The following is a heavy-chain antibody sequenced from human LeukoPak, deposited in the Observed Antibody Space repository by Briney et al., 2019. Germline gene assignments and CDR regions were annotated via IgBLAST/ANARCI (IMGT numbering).Heavy chain of an antibody. D-gene: IGHD3-22*01. J-gene: IGHJ5*02. CDR2: ISYDGSHK. CDR3: ARDLFQYDSSAPALA. CDR1: GFTFSSYA. V-gene: IGHV3-30-3*01. Sequence: GGSLRPSCAASGFTFSSYAMHWVRQAPGKGLEWVAVISYDGSHKYYADSVKGRFTISRDNSKNTLFLQMNSLRVEDTAVYYCARDLFQYDSSAPALAWGPGTLVTVSS.